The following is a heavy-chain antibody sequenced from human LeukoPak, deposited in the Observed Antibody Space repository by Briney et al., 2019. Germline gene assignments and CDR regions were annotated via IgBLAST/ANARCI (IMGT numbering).Heavy chain of an antibody. V-gene: IGHV4-34*01. CDR3: ARDVAAAGSGNWFDP. CDR2: INHSGST. Sequence: SETLSLTCAVYGGSFSGYYWSWIRQPPGKGLEWIGEINHSGSTNYNPSLKSRVTISVDTSKNQFSLKLSSVTAADTAVYYCARDVAAAGSGNWFDPWGQGTLVTVSS. J-gene: IGHJ5*02. D-gene: IGHD6-13*01. CDR1: GGSFSGYY.